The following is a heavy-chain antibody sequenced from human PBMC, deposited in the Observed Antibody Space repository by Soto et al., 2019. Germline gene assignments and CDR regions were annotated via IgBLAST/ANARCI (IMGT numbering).Heavy chain of an antibody. J-gene: IGHJ4*02. Sequence: GGSLXLSCTASEFXLGDFGVSWFRQAPGKGLEWVSAISGSGGSTYYADSVKGRFTISRDNSKNTLYLQMNSLRAEDTAVYYCAKGPNYYDTRFDYWGQGTLVTVSS. CDR2: ISGSGGST. D-gene: IGHD3-22*01. CDR1: EFXLGDFG. V-gene: IGHV3-23*01. CDR3: AKGPNYYDTRFDY.